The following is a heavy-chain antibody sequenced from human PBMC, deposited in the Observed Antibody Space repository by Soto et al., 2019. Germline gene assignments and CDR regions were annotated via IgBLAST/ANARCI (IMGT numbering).Heavy chain of an antibody. D-gene: IGHD5-18*01. CDR3: VKGRSGHSYVDS. J-gene: IGHJ4*02. Sequence: EVQLLESGGGLVEPGGSLRLSCAASGFTFSNYAMSWLRQPPGKGLEWVSAISGSGDRTYYADSVKGRFTTSRDNSKNTLYLQMNSLRAEDSAVYYCVKGRSGHSYVDSWGQGTLVTVSS. V-gene: IGHV3-23*01. CDR1: GFTFSNYA. CDR2: ISGSGDRT.